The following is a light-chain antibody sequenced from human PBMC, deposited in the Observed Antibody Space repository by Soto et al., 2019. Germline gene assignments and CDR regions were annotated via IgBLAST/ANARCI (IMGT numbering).Light chain of an antibody. CDR3: QAWDSNTYVV. J-gene: IGLJ2*01. Sequence: SYELTQPPSVSVSPGQTAIISCSGDKLEEKYACWYQQKPGQPPVLVIYEDSKRPSGIPERFSGSNSGSTFTLTISGTQATDEADYCCQAWDSNTYVVFGGGTKVTVL. CDR2: EDS. CDR1: KLEEKY. V-gene: IGLV3-1*01.